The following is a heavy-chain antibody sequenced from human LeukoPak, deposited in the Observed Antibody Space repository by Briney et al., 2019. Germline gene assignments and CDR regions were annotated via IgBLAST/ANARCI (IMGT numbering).Heavy chain of an antibody. CDR2: IWYDGSNK. CDR1: GFTFSSYG. J-gene: IGHJ4*02. CDR3: ARGGWGHNPYYFDY. Sequence: GGSLRLSCAASGFTFSSYGMHWVRQAPGKGLEWVAVIWYDGSNKYYADSVKGRFTISRDNSKNTLYLQMNSLRAEDTAVYYCARGGWGHNPYYFDYWGQGTLVTVSS. D-gene: IGHD2-21*02. V-gene: IGHV3-33*01.